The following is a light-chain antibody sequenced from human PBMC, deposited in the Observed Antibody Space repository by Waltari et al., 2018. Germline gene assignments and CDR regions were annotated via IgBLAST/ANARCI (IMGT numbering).Light chain of an antibody. CDR3: SAYISSSTLEL. CDR1: SSDVGGYNY. Sequence: QSALTQPASVSGSPGQSITISCTGTSSDVGGYNYVPWYQQHPGKAPKLMIFDFNNRPAGVSIRFSGSQSGNTASLTISGLQAEDEADCYCSAYISSSTLELFGGGTRLTVL. CDR2: DFN. V-gene: IGLV2-14*03. J-gene: IGLJ2*01.